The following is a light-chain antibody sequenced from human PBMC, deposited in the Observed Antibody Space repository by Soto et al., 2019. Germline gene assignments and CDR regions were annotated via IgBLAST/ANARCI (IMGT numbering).Light chain of an antibody. J-gene: IGLJ2*01. CDR2: DNN. CDR1: SSNIGNNY. Sequence: QSVLTQPPSVSAAPGQKVTISCSGSSSNIGNNYVSWYQQLPGTDPRLLIYDNNKRPSGIPDRFSGSKSGTSATLGITGLQTGDEADYYCGTWDSSLSAVLFGGGTKLTVL. V-gene: IGLV1-51*01. CDR3: GTWDSSLSAVL.